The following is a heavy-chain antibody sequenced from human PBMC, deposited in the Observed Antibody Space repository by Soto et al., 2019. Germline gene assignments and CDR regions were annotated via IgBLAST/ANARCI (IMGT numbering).Heavy chain of an antibody. D-gene: IGHD1-1*01. CDR3: ARMESSGTLNWFDP. Sequence: ASVKVSCKASGYTFINYDISWVRQATGQGLEWMGWMNPGSGKTGYANKFQGRVTMTRDASTSTAHLELSSLTSEDTAVYYCARMESSGTLNWFDPWGQGTMVTVYS. V-gene: IGHV1-8*02. J-gene: IGHJ5*02. CDR1: GYTFINYD. CDR2: MNPGSGKT.